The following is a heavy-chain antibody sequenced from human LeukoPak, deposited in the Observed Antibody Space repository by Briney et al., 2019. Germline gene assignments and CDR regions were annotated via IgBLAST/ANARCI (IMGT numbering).Heavy chain of an antibody. J-gene: IGHJ6*02. CDR3: ARSVYGSGSYYYYYYGMDV. CDR2: IYPGDSDT. D-gene: IGHD3-10*01. Sequence: GESLKISCKGSGYIFTTYWIGWVRQMPGKGLEWMGIIYPGDSDTRYSPSFQGQVTISADKSISTAYLQWSSLKASDTAMYYCARSVYGSGSYYYYYYGMDVWGQGTTVTVSS. CDR1: GYIFTTYW. V-gene: IGHV5-51*01.